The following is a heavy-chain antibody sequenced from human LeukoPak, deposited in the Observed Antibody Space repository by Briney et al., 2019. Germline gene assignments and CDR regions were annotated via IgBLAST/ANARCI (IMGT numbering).Heavy chain of an antibody. CDR2: INPSGGRK. CDR1: GYAFTGYY. CDR3: ARDTRPSYDSSGYYYPGDY. V-gene: IGHV1-46*04. Sequence: ASVTVSCKASGYAFTGYYLHWVRQAPGQGREWVGIINPSGGRKSYEQKLRGRAARTRDTPSSTVYMDLSSVRSEDTAVYYCARDTRPSYDSSGYYYPGDYWGQGTLVTVSS. D-gene: IGHD3-22*01. J-gene: IGHJ4*02.